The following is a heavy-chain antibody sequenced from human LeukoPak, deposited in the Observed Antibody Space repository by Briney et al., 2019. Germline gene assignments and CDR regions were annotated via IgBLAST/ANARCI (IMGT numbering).Heavy chain of an antibody. CDR1: GFTFSSYA. V-gene: IGHV3-30*14. J-gene: IGHJ4*02. CDR3: ARGPYPYYFDY. Sequence: GGSLRLSCAASGFTFSSYAMHWVRQAPGKGLEWVAVISYDGSNKYYADSVKGRFTISRDNSKNTLYLQMNSLRAEDTAVYYCARGPYPYYFDYWGQGTLVTVSS. CDR2: ISYDGSNK.